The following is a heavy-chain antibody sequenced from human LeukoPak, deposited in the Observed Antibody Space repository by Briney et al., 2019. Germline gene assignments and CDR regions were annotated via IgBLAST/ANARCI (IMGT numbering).Heavy chain of an antibody. J-gene: IGHJ4*02. CDR3: AGIPLGYSGAYYFDY. CDR2: ISSSGSV. V-gene: IGHV4-4*09. CDR1: RGSLSGSIRSYY. D-gene: IGHD5-12*01. Sequence: SGTLSLTCTVSRGSLSGSIRSYYWSWLRQSPGKGLEWIGYISSSGSVNDNPSLRSRVTISVDTSKNQFFLSLSSVSAADTAVYYCAGIPLGYSGAYYFDYWGQGTLVSVSP.